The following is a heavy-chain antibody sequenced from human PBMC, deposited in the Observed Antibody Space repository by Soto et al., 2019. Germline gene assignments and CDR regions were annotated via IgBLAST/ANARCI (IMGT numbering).Heavy chain of an antibody. D-gene: IGHD2-15*01. CDR2: IRYDGSNK. CDR1: GFTISSHG. J-gene: IGHJ4*02. CDR3: ARGTGHSPSLVYFDY. V-gene: IGHV3-33*01. Sequence: QVQLVESGGGVVQPGRSLRLSCVASGFTISSHGMHWVRQAPGKGLEWVAVIRYDGSNKFYADSVKGRFTISRDNSKNTLYLQANSRRAEDTAMYHCARGTGHSPSLVYFDYWGPGTLVTVSS.